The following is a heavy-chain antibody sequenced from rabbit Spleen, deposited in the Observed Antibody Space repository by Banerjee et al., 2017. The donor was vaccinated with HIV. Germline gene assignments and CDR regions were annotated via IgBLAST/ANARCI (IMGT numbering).Heavy chain of an antibody. CDR1: GFSLSNNYY. J-gene: IGHJ6*01. V-gene: IGHV1S40*01. D-gene: IGHD1-1*01. Sequence: QSLQESGGGLVKPGGTLTLTCKASGFSLSNNYYMCWVRQAPGKGLEWIACIDSGSSGFTYFAGWAKGRFAIAKTSSATVTLQMTSLTAADTATYFCARDSSSSFSSYGMDLWGQGTLVTVS. CDR3: ARDSSSSFSSYGMDL. CDR2: IDSGSSGFT.